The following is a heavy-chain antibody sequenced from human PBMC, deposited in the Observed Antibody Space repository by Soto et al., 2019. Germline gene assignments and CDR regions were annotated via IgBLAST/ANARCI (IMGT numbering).Heavy chain of an antibody. J-gene: IGHJ6*02. CDR1: GFTFTSSA. CDR3: AADHEDYYGMDV. CDR2: IVVGSGNT. V-gene: IGHV1-58*01. Sequence: EASVKVSCKASGFTFTSSAVQWVRQARGQRLEWIGWIVVGSGNTNYAQKFQERVTITRDMSTSTAYMELSSLRSEDTAVYYCAADHEDYYGMDVWGQGTTVTVSS.